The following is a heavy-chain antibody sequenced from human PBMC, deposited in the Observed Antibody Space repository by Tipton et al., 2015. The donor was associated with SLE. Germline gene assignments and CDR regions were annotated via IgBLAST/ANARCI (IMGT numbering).Heavy chain of an antibody. CDR2: IYYSGST. V-gene: IGHV4-59*11. J-gene: IGHJ5*02. CDR3: ASGYRYASNWFDP. Sequence: TLSLTCTVSGGSISSHYWSWIRQPPGKGLEWIGYIYYSGSTNYNPSLKSRVTISVDTSKNQFSLKLSSVTAADTAVYYCASGYRYASNWFDPWGQRTLVTVSS. D-gene: IGHD5-18*01. CDR1: GGSISSHY.